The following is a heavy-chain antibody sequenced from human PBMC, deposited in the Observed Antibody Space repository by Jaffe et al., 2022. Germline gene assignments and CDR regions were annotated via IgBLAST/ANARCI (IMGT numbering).Heavy chain of an antibody. D-gene: IGHD2-15*01. V-gene: IGHV3-49*03. CDR1: GFTFGDYV. CDR3: ARVGLMSIHCSARSCSFDY. J-gene: IGHJ4*02. Sequence: EVQLVESGGDLVQPGRSLRLSCTGSGFTFGDYVMSWFRQAPGKGLEWLGFIRSKTYGGTTEYAASVRGRFTISRDDYRSIAYLQMNSLKTEDTAVYYCARVGLMSIHCSARSCSFDYWGQGTLVPVSS. CDR2: IRSKTYGGTT.